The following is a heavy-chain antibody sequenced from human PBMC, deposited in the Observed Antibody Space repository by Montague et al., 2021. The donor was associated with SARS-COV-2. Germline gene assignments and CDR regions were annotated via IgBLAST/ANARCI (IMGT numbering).Heavy chain of an antibody. CDR2: IEYSGST. CDR1: GYSISSGYY. V-gene: IGHV4-38-2*02. Sequence: SETLSLTCIVSGYSISSGYYWGWVRQTPGKGLEWLGFIEYSGSTYYNPSLKTRVTMSLDTSKNQFSLKLTSVTAADTALYYCARDITLGMDVWGRGTTVIVS. J-gene: IGHJ6*02. CDR3: ARDITLGMDV.